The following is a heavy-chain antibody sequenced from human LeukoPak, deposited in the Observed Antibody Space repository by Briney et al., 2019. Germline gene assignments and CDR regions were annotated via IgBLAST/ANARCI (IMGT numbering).Heavy chain of an antibody. J-gene: IGHJ4*02. V-gene: IGHV3-7*01. CDR3: ARDAPPYCSGGSCYSRY. CDR2: IKQDGSEK. CDR1: RFTFSDYW. D-gene: IGHD2-15*01. Sequence: GGSLRLSCAASRFTFSDYWMSWVRQAPGKGLEWVANIKQDGSEKYYVDFVKGRFTISRDNAKNSLYLQMNRLRAEDTAVYYCARDAPPYCSGGSCYSRYWGQGALVTVSS.